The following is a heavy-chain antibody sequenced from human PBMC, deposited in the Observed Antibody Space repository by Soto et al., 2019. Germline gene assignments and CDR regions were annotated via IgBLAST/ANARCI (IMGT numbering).Heavy chain of an antibody. V-gene: IGHV3-21*01. Sequence: EVQLVESGGGLVKPGGSLRLSCAASGFTFSSYSMIWVRQAPGKGLEWVSSISSSSSYIYYADSVKGRFTISRDNAKNSLYLQMNSLRAEDTAVYYCARSTGNMVRGVIFVLYGMDVWGQGTTVTVSS. D-gene: IGHD3-10*01. J-gene: IGHJ6*02. CDR1: GFTFSSYS. CDR3: ARSTGNMVRGVIFVLYGMDV. CDR2: ISSSSSYI.